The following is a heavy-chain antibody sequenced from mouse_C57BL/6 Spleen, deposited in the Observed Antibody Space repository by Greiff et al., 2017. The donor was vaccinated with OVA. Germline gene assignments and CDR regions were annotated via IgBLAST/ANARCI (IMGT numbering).Heavy chain of an antibody. CDR3: AIPVGANWGFDY. D-gene: IGHD4-1*01. V-gene: IGHV1-74*01. Sequence: QVQLQQPGAELVKPGASVKVSCKASGYTFTSYWMHWVKQRPGQGLEWIGRIHPSDSDTNYNQKFTGKATLTVDKSSSTAYRQLSSRTGEDSAVYDCAIPVGANWGFDYWGQGTTLTVSS. CDR2: IHPSDSDT. J-gene: IGHJ2*01. CDR1: GYTFTSYW.